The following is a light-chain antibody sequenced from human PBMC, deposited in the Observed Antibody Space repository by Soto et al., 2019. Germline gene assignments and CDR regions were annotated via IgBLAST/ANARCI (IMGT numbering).Light chain of an antibody. Sequence: IQLTQSPSSLSASVGDRVTITCRSSQSISAYLNWYRQKPWQAPEILIYATSKLHSGVPSRFSGSGSVTEFTLTINSLQPEDLATYYCQQSHSTEYSFGQGTRLEIK. CDR1: QSISAY. J-gene: IGKJ2*01. CDR2: ATS. CDR3: QQSHSTEYS. V-gene: IGKV1-39*01.